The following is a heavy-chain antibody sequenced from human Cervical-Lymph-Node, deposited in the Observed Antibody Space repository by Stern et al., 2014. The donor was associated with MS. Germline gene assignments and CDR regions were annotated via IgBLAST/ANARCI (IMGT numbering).Heavy chain of an antibody. J-gene: IGHJ4*02. D-gene: IGHD2-2*03. CDR3: ARKSLSMDHYFDS. CDR1: GASISSYY. Sequence: QVQLVESGPGLVKPSETLSLTCTVSGASISSYYWNWIRQPPGKGLEWIGYIYYTGTTNYNPSLKGRVAISLDTSKNQFSLILRSASAADTAVYYCARKSLSMDHYFDSWGQGTLVTVSS. V-gene: IGHV4-59*01. CDR2: IYYTGTT.